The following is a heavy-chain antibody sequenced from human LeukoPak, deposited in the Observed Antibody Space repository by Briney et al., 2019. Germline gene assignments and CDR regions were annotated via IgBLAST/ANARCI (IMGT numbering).Heavy chain of an antibody. CDR3: ARGWQQLVL. V-gene: IGHV3-21*01. Sequence: GGSLRLSCAASGFTFSNYDMNWVRQAPGKGLEWVSSISTSSSYIYYADSVEGRFTISRDNAKNSLYLQLNSLRAEDTAVYYCARGWQQLVLWGQGTLVTVSS. J-gene: IGHJ4*02. CDR2: ISTSSSYI. D-gene: IGHD6-13*01. CDR1: GFTFSNYD.